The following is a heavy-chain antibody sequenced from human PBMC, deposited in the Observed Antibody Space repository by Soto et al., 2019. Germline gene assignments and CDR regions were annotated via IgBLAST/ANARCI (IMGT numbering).Heavy chain of an antibody. J-gene: IGHJ4*02. CDR1: GYTFTSYG. V-gene: IGHV1-18*01. CDR2: ISAYNGNT. D-gene: IGHD4-17*01. Sequence: ASVKVSCKASGYTFTSYGISWVRQAPGQGLEWMGWISAYNGNTNYAQKLQGRVTMTTDTSTSTAYMELRSLRSDDTAMYYCARERGHYGGNYLTQLFDYWGQGTLVTVSS. CDR3: ARERGHYGGNYLTQLFDY.